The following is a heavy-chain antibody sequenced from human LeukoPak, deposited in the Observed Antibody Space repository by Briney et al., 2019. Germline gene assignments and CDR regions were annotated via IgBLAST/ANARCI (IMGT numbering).Heavy chain of an antibody. CDR1: GGSISSSSYY. CDR2: IYTSGST. V-gene: IGHV4-61*02. D-gene: IGHD5-18*01. Sequence: SETLSLTCTVSGGSISSSSYYWGWIRQPAGTGLEWIGRIYTSGSTNYNPSLKSRVTMSVDTSKNQFSLKLRSVTAADTAVYYCARDEYSYGYVYWGQGTLATVSS. J-gene: IGHJ4*02. CDR3: ARDEYSYGYVY.